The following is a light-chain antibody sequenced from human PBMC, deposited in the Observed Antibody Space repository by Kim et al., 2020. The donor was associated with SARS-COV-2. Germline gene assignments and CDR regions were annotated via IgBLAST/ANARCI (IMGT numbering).Light chain of an antibody. Sequence: QRGTISCSGSSSNIGSNYVYWYQQLPGTAPKLLIYRNNQRPSGVPDRFSGSKSGTSASLAISGLRSEDEADYYCAAWDDSLSGRGVFGGGTQLTVL. V-gene: IGLV1-47*01. CDR2: RNN. CDR3: AAWDDSLSGRGV. CDR1: SSNIGSNY. J-gene: IGLJ3*02.